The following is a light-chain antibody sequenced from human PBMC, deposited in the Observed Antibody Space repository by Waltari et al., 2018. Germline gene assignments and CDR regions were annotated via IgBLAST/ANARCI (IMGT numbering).Light chain of an antibody. CDR1: SLRSYY. CDR3: NSRDSSGNHLV. Sequence: SELTQDPAVSVALGQTVRITCQGDSLRSYYASWYQQKPGQAPVLVIYGKNNRPSRPSWIPDPFSGASSGNTASFTIPGAQAEDEADYYGNSRDSSGNHLVFGGGTKLTVL. CDR2: GKN. V-gene: IGLV3-19*01. J-gene: IGLJ3*02.